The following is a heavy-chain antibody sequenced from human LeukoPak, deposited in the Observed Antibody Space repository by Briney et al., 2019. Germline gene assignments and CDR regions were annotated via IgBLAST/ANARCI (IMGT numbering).Heavy chain of an antibody. Sequence: GGSLRLSCAASGFTFSGSALHWVRQAPGQGLEWMGWINPNSGGTNYAQKFQGRVTMTRDTSISTAYMELSRLRSDDTAVYYCARTDLSITIHYYDSSGWFDPWGQGTLDTVSS. V-gene: IGHV1-2*02. J-gene: IGHJ5*02. CDR2: INPNSGGT. CDR1: GFTFSGSA. CDR3: ARTDLSITIHYYDSSGWFDP. D-gene: IGHD3-22*01.